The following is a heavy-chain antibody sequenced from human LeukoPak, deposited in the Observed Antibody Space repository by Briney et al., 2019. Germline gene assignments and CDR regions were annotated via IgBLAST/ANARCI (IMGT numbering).Heavy chain of an antibody. CDR3: AREAAAGTHNFDY. D-gene: IGHD6-13*01. J-gene: IGHJ4*02. V-gene: IGHV4-31*03. CDR2: IYYSGST. CDR1: GGSISSGGYY. Sequence: SETLSLTCTVSGGSISSGGYYWSWIRQHPGKGLEWIGYIYYSGSTYYNPSLKSRVTISVDTSKNQFSLKLSSVTAADTAVYYCAREAAAGTHNFDYWGQGTLVTVSS.